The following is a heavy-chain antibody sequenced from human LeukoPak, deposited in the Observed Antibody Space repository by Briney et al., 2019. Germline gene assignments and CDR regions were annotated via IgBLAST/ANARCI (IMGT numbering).Heavy chain of an antibody. CDR2: ICHSGST. V-gene: IGHV4-38-2*02. CDR3: ARAFCVGECFVLHIFFDS. CDR1: GYSISSGYY. J-gene: IGHJ4*02. Sequence: SETLSLTCTVSGYSISSGYYWGWIRQPPGKGLEWIGSICHSGSTYYNPSLKSRVTISLDTSKNHFSLNLRSMQASDTAVYYCARAFCVGECFVLHIFFDSWGQGTLVTVSS. D-gene: IGHD2-21*01.